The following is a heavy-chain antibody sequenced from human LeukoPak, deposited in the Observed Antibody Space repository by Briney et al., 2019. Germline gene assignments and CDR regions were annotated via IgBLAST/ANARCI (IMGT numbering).Heavy chain of an antibody. CDR3: ARGGITIFGVASSDFDY. J-gene: IGHJ4*02. V-gene: IGHV1-18*01. Sequence: ASVKVSCKASGGTFSSYAISWVRQAPGQGLEWMGWISAYNGNTNYAQKSQGRVTMTTDTSTSTAYMELRSLRSDDTAVYYCARGGITIFGVASSDFDYWGQGTLVTVSS. CDR2: ISAYNGNT. CDR1: GGTFSSYA. D-gene: IGHD3-3*01.